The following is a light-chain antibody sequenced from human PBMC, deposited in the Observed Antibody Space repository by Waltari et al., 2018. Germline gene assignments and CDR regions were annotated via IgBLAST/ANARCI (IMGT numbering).Light chain of an antibody. CDR1: QSVSHNN. CDR3: QEYAGSRIT. V-gene: IGKV3-20*01. J-gene: IGKJ4*01. CDR2: GAS. Sequence: EIVLTQSPGTLSLSPGERATLSCRATQSVSHNNLAWYQQKDGQAPRLLIYGASSRATGIPDRFSGSGSGTDFTLSISRLEPEDYGVYYCQEYAGSRITFGGGTKVEI.